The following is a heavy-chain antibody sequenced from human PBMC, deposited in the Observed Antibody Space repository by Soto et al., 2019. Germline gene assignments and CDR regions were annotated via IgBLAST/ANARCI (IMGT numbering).Heavy chain of an antibody. CDR3: AKDRPQDKSRARYQLPFQYNWFDP. CDR1: GGSISSGGYY. J-gene: IGHJ5*02. Sequence: SETLSLTCTVSGGSISSGGYYWSWIRQHPGKGLEWIGYIYYSGSTYYNPSLKSRVTISVDTSKNQFSLKLSSVTAADTAVYYCAKDRPQDKSRARYQLPFQYNWFDPWGQGTLVTVSS. D-gene: IGHD2-2*01. V-gene: IGHV4-31*03. CDR2: IYYSGST.